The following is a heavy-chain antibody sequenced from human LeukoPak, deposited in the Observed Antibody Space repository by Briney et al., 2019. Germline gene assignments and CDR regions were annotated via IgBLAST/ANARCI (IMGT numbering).Heavy chain of an antibody. Sequence: EASVNVSCKASGYTFTSYDINWVRQATGQGLEWMGWMNPNSGNTGYAQKFQGRVTMTRNTSISTAYMELSSLRSEDTAVYYCARERRDCSGGSCYSAAFDIWGQGPMVTVSS. CDR2: MNPNSGNT. CDR1: GYTFTSYD. D-gene: IGHD2-15*01. J-gene: IGHJ3*02. CDR3: ARERRDCSGGSCYSAAFDI. V-gene: IGHV1-8*01.